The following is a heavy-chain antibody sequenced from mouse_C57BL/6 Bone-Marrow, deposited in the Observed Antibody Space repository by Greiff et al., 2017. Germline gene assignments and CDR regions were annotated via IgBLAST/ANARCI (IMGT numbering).Heavy chain of an antibody. Sequence: QVQLKESGAELARPGASVKLSCKASGYTFTSYGISWVKQRTGQGLEWIGEIYPRSGNTYYNEKFKGKATLTADKSSSTAYMELRSLTSEDSAVYFCARSNYSNYDWFAYWGQGTLVTVSA. V-gene: IGHV1-81*01. D-gene: IGHD2-5*01. CDR3: ARSNYSNYDWFAY. CDR1: GYTFTSYG. J-gene: IGHJ3*01. CDR2: IYPRSGNT.